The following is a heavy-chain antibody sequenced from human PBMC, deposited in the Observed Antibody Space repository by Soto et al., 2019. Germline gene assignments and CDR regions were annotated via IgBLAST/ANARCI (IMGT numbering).Heavy chain of an antibody. CDR2: IIPIFGTA. CDR1: GGTFSSYA. Sequence: ASVKVSCKASGGTFSSYAISWVRQAPGQGLEWMGGIIPIFGTANYAQKFQGRVTITADESTSTAYMELSSLRSEDTAVYYCARGSLRDQLLRYYYYGMDVWGQGTTVTV. J-gene: IGHJ6*02. D-gene: IGHD2-2*01. V-gene: IGHV1-69*13. CDR3: ARGSLRDQLLRYYYYGMDV.